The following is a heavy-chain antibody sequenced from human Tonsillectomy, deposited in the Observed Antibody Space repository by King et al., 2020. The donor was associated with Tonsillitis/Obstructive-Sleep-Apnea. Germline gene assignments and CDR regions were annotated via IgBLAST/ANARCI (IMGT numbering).Heavy chain of an antibody. CDR2: ISYDGSNK. J-gene: IGHJ4*02. D-gene: IGHD3-22*01. Sequence: VQLVESGGGVVQPGRSLRLSCAASGFTFSSYAMHWVRQAPGKGLEWVAVISYDGSNKYYADSVKGRFTISRDNSKNTLYLQMNSLRAEDTAVYYCARENYYDSSCYYRYFDYWGQGTLVTVSS. CDR1: GFTFSSYA. V-gene: IGHV3-30*04. CDR3: ARENYYDSSCYYRYFDY.